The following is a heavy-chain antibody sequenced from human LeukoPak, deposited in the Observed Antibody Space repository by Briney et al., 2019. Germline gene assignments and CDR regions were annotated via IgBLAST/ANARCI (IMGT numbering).Heavy chain of an antibody. CDR1: GFTFSSDS. V-gene: IGHV3-21*04. J-gene: IGHJ4*02. Sequence: GGSLRLSCAASGFTFSSDSMNWVRQAPGKGLEWVSSISSSSSYIYYADSVKGRFTISRDNAKNSLYLQMNSLRAEDTAVYYCAKLHMTPFSFFDYWGQGTLVTVSS. CDR2: ISSSSSYI. CDR3: AKLHMTPFSFFDY. D-gene: IGHD1-7*01.